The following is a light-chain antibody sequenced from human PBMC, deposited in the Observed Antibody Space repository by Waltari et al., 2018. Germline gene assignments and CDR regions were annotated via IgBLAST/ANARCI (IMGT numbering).Light chain of an antibody. Sequence: QSALPQPASVSGSPGQSITISCSGTSADLGRYNLVAWYPQLPGNAPKLVIYEVTERPSELSNRFSGSKSGNTASLTISGLQAEDEADYYCSSFESSRTWVFGGGTKLTVL. J-gene: IGLJ3*02. CDR2: EVT. CDR3: SSFESSRTWV. V-gene: IGLV2-23*02. CDR1: SADLGRYNL.